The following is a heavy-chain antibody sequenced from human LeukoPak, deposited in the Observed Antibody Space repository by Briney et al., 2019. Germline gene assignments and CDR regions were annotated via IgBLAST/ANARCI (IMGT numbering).Heavy chain of an antibody. CDR1: GFTFSNYG. D-gene: IGHD3-10*01. J-gene: IGHJ3*02. Sequence: PGGSLRLSCAASGFTFSNYGMNWVRQAPGKGLEWVSFTDTSGRYVYYGDSVKGRFTISRDNAKNLLFLQMNGLRAEDMALYYCARGRSITLLRGVAMSDGFDIWGQGAMVAVSS. CDR3: ARGRSITLLRGVAMSDGFDI. CDR2: TDTSGRYV. V-gene: IGHV3-21*06.